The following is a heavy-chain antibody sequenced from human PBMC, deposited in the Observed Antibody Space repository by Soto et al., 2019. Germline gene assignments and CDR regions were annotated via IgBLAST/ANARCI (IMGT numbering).Heavy chain of an antibody. CDR2: ISSSSRTI. CDR1: VFTFSSYT. CDR3: ARANNRALDY. V-gene: IGHV3-48*02. Sequence: PVGSLRLSCAASVFTFSSYTMHWVRQAPGKGLEWISYISSSSRTIYYADSVKGRFTISRDNAQSSLYLQMTSLRDEDTAVYYCARANNRALDYWGQGTLVTVSS. J-gene: IGHJ4*02.